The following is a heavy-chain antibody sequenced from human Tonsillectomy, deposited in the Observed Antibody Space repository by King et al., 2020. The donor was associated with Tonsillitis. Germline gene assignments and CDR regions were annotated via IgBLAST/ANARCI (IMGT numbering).Heavy chain of an antibody. CDR3: ARGRSGSYYETFDY. J-gene: IGHJ4*02. V-gene: IGHV1-18*04. Sequence: QLVQSGAEVKKPGASVKVSCKASGYTFTSYGISWVRQAPGQGLEWMGWISAYNGNTNDAQKFQGRVTMTTDTSTSTAYMELRSLRSGDTAVYYCARGRSGSYYETFDYWGQGTLVTVSS. CDR1: GYTFTSYG. CDR2: ISAYNGNT. D-gene: IGHD1-26*01.